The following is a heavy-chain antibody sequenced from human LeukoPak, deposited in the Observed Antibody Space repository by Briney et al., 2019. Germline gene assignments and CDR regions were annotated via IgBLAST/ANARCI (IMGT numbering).Heavy chain of an antibody. Sequence: ASVKVSCKASGYTFTSYGISWVRRAPGQGLEWMGWIIAYNGNTNYAQKLQGRVTMTTDTSTSTAYMELRSLRSDDTAVYYCARERTPGSGYGVDYWGQGTVVTVSS. CDR1: GYTFTSYG. J-gene: IGHJ4*02. V-gene: IGHV1-18*01. CDR3: ARERTPGSGYGVDY. D-gene: IGHD6-25*01. CDR2: IIAYNGNT.